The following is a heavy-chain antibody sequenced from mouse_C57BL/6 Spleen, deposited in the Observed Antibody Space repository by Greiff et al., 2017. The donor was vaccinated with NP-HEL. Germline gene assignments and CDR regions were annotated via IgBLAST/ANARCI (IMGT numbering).Heavy chain of an antibody. CDR3: ARQLRPSYAMDY. CDR1: GYTFTDYY. CDR2: IYPGSGNT. J-gene: IGHJ4*01. D-gene: IGHD3-2*02. Sequence: QVQLQQSGAELVRPGASVKLSCKASGYTFTDYYINWVKQRPGQGLEWIARIYPGSGNTYYNEKFKGKATLTAEKSSSTAYMQLSSLTSEDSAVYCCARQLRPSYAMDYWGQGTSVTVSS. V-gene: IGHV1-76*01.